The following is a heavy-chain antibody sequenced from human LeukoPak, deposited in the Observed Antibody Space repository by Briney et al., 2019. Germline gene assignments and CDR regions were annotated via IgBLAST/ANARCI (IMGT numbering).Heavy chain of an antibody. V-gene: IGHV3-7*03. CDR3: TKGRGFDV. J-gene: IGHJ6*02. CDR2: VKQDGSEK. Sequence: GSLRLSCTASGLIFNSHLVSWVRQAPGKGLEWVANVKQDGSEKHYVDSVKGRFTISRDNAKSSLSLQMNSLRAEDTAVYYCTKGRGFDVWGQGTTVTVSS. CDR1: GLIFNSHL.